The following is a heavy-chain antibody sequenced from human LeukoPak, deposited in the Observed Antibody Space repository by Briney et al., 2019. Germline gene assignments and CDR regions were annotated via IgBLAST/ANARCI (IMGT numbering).Heavy chain of an antibody. V-gene: IGHV1-2*02. D-gene: IGHD3-3*01. J-gene: IGHJ4*02. CDR2: FNANSGAT. CDR1: GYTFTNYH. CDR3: ARDPYDGNYFFDY. Sequence: ASVKVSCMTSGYTFTNYHVHWVRQAPGQGLEWMGWFNANSGATKYAQKFQGRVTMTRDTSIGTDFMELTSLISDDTAIYYCARDPYDGNYFFDYWGQGTLVTVAS.